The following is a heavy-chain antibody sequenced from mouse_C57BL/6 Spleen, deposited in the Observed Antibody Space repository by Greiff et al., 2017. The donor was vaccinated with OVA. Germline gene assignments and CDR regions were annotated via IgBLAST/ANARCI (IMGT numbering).Heavy chain of an antibody. V-gene: IGHV3-6*01. CDR2: ISYDGSN. D-gene: IGHD2-13*01. CDR3: AREGGLQYYFDY. Sequence: DVQLQESGPGLVKPSPSLSLTCSVTGYSITSGYYWNWIRQLPGNKLEWMGYISYDGSNNYNPSLKNRIAITRDTSKNPFFLKLNSVTTEDTATYYCAREGGLQYYFDYWGQGTTLTVSS. CDR1: GYSITSGYY. J-gene: IGHJ2*01.